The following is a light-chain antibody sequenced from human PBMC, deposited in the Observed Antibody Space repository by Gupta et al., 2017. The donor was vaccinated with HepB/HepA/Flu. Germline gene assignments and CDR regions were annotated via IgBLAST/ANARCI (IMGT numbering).Light chain of an antibody. Sequence: EIVLTQSPGTLSLSPGERATLSCRASQSVRSRYLAWYQQKPGQAPRLLIYDASSRATGIPDRFSGSGSGTDVTLTISRLEPEDFAVYYCQHYGTSLCSFGQGTTLEIK. CDR3: QHYGTSLCS. CDR2: DAS. J-gene: IGKJ2*04. V-gene: IGKV3-20*01. CDR1: QSVRSRY.